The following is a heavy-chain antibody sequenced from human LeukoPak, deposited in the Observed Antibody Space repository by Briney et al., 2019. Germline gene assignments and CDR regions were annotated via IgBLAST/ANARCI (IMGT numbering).Heavy chain of an antibody. J-gene: IGHJ4*02. Sequence: GGSLRLSCVASGFTFSNAWMSWVRQAPGKGLEWVGRIKSKTDGGATDYAAPVKGRFTISRDDSKNTVDLQMNGLKIGDTAVYYCTATGGRFDYWGQGTLVTVSS. CDR3: TATGGRFDY. D-gene: IGHD6-25*01. CDR1: GFTFSNAW. V-gene: IGHV3-15*01. CDR2: IKSKTDGGAT.